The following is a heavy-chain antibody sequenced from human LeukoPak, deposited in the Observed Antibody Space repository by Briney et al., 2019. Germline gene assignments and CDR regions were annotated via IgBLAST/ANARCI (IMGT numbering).Heavy chain of an antibody. V-gene: IGHV2-70*04. J-gene: IGHJ5*02. Sequence: KESGPALAKPTQTLTLTCTFSGCSLSTSGMRVSWIRHPPGKALEWLARIDWDDDKFYSTSLKTRLTISKDNSKNQVVLTMTNMDPVDTATYYCARTYTRGYGYGNWFDPWGQGTLVTVSS. CDR2: IDWDDDK. D-gene: IGHD5-18*01. CDR1: GCSLSTSGMR. CDR3: ARTYTRGYGYGNWFDP.